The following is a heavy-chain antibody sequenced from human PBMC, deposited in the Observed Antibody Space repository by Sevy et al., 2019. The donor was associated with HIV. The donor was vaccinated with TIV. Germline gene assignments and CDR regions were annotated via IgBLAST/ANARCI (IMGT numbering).Heavy chain of an antibody. Sequence: SETLSLTCTVSGGSISSNSYYWVWIRQPPGKGLEWIGSIYYSGTTYYNPSLKSRVTISIDTSKTQFSLKLSSVTAADTAIFYCARLNYGDYTNYFDPWGQGSLVTVSS. CDR3: ARLNYGDYTNYFDP. J-gene: IGHJ5*02. V-gene: IGHV4-39*01. D-gene: IGHD4-4*01. CDR1: GGSISSNSYY. CDR2: IYYSGTT.